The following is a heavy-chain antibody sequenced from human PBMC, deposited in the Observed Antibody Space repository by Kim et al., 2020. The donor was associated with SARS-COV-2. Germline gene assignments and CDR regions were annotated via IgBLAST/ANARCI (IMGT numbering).Heavy chain of an antibody. D-gene: IGHD6-13*01. Sequence: GGSLRLSCAASGFTFSSYGMHWVRQAPGKGLEWVAVISYDGSNKYYADSVKGRFTISRDNSKNTLYLQMNSLGAEDTAVYYCAKELAAVTNYYGMDVWG. V-gene: IGHV3-30*18. CDR3: AKELAAVTNYYGMDV. CDR2: ISYDGSNK. CDR1: GFTFSSYG. J-gene: IGHJ6*02.